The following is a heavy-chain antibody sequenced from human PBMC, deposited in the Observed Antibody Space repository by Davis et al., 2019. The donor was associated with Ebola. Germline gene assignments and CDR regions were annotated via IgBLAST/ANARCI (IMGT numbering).Heavy chain of an antibody. CDR2: ISSSSSYI. D-gene: IGHD3-10*01. J-gene: IGHJ4*02. Sequence: GESLKISCAASGFTFSSYSMNWVRQAPGKGLEWVSSISSSSSYIYYADSVKGRFTISRDNAKNSLYLQMNSLRAEDTAVYYCARDALRGFDYWGQGTLVTVSS. V-gene: IGHV3-21*01. CDR1: GFTFSSYS. CDR3: ARDALRGFDY.